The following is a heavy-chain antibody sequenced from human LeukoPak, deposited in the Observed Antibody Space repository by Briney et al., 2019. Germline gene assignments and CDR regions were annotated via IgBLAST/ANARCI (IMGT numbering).Heavy chain of an antibody. CDR1: GGSFSGYY. D-gene: IGHD1-26*01. CDR3: VRGERSGTHYVVTDYFDY. Sequence: SETLSLTCAVYGGSFSGYYWSWIRKPPGKGLEWIGEINHSGTTNYNPSLKSRVTISVDTSKNQFSLKLSSVTAADTAVYYCVRGERSGTHYVVTDYFDYWGHGNLVTVSS. J-gene: IGHJ4*01. V-gene: IGHV4-34*01. CDR2: INHSGTT.